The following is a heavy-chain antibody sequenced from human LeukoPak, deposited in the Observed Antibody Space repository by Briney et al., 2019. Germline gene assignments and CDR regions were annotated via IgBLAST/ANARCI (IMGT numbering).Heavy chain of an antibody. D-gene: IGHD1-26*01. CDR1: GYMFTAYG. CDR2: ISAYNGNT. Sequence: GASVKVSCKASGYMFTAYGISWVRQAPGQGLEWMGWISAYNGNTNCAHKLQGRVTMTTDTSTSTAYMELRSLRSDDTAVYYCARVGRGSGSFYYFDYWGQGTLLTVSS. CDR3: ARVGRGSGSFYYFDY. J-gene: IGHJ4*02. V-gene: IGHV1-18*01.